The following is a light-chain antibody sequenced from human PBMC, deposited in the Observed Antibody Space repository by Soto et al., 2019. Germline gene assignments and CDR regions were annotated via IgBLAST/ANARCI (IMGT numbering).Light chain of an antibody. CDR2: AAS. V-gene: IGKV1-39*01. J-gene: IGKJ1*01. Sequence: DIQMTQSPPSLSASVGDRVTITCRASQSISNFLNWYQQKPGKAPKLLIYAASSLQSGVPSRFSGSGSGTDFTLTISSLQPEDFATYYCQQSYSTPPTFGQGTEVEIK. CDR1: QSISNF. CDR3: QQSYSTPPT.